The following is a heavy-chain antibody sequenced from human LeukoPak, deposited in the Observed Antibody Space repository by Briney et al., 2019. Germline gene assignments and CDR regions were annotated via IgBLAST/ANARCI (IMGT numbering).Heavy chain of an antibody. CDR3: ARGQGGNYYLNYFDY. V-gene: IGHV4-59*01. CDR2: FYYSGST. D-gene: IGHD1-26*01. CDR1: GXSFSTYY. J-gene: IGHJ4*02. Sequence: SETLSLTCTVTGXSFSTYYWSWIRQPPGKGLEWIGHFYYSGSTNYNPSLKSRVTISVDTSRNKFSLKLTSVTAADTAVYYCARGQGGNYYLNYFDYWGQGALVTVSS.